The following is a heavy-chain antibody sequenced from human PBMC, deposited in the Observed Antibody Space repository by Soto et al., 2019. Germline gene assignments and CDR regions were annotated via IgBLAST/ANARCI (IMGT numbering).Heavy chain of an antibody. CDR3: AKDLRYCSSTSCYADWFDP. CDR1: GFTFSSYA. V-gene: IGHV3-23*01. Sequence: EVQLLESGGGLVQPGGSLRLSCAASGFTFSSYAMSWVRQAPGKGLEWVSAISGNGGSTYYADSVKGRFTISRDNSKNTLYLQMNSLRAEDTAVYYCAKDLRYCSSTSCYADWFDPWGQGTLVTVSS. D-gene: IGHD2-2*01. CDR2: ISGNGGST. J-gene: IGHJ5*02.